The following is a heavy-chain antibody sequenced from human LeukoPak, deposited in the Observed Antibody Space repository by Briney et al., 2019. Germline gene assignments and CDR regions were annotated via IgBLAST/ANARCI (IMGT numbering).Heavy chain of an antibody. D-gene: IGHD6-13*01. CDR3: ARDAAAVGLVDY. V-gene: IGHV3-30-3*01. CDR2: ISYDGSNK. CDR1: GFTFSSYA. Sequence: PGRSLRLSCAASGFTFSSYAVHWVRQAPGKGLEWVAVISYDGSNKYYADSVKGRFTISRDNSKNTLYLQMNSLRAEDTAVYYCARDAAAVGLVDYWGQGTLVTVSS. J-gene: IGHJ4*02.